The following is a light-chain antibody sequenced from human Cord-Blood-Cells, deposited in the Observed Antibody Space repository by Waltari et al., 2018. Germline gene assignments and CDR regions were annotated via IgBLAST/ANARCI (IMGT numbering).Light chain of an antibody. CDR1: SSDVGGYNS. J-gene: IGLJ2*01. CDR2: EVI. Sequence: QSALTQPPSASGSPGQSVTISCTGTSSDVGGYNSFSWYQQHPGKAPTLMIYEVIKRPSGVPDRFSGSKSGNTASLTVSVLQAEDEADYYCSSYAGSNNFVVFGGGTKLTVL. V-gene: IGLV2-8*01. CDR3: SSYAGSNNFVV.